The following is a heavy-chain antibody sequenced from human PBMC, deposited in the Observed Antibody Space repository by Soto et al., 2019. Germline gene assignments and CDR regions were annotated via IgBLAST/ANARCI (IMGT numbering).Heavy chain of an antibody. J-gene: IGHJ4*02. CDR1: GGTFSSYA. D-gene: IGHD5-12*01. V-gene: IGHV1-69*01. Sequence: QVQLVQSGAEVKKPGSSVKVSCKASGGTFSSYAFSWVRQAPGQGLEWMGGIIRILHTSTYAQNFQGRVTITADESTSTAYMELINLRSDDTAVYYCVHRRDGYNSAFFDYWGQGTLVTVSS. CDR3: VHRRDGYNSAFFDY. CDR2: IIRILHTS.